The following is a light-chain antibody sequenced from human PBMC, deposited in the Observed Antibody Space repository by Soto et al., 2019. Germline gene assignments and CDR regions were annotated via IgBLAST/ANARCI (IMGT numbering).Light chain of an antibody. CDR3: QQYDNWPYT. CDR2: DAY. Sequence: EIVMTQFPATLSVSPGERATLSCRASQSVSSNLVWYQQKPGRAPRLLMSDAYTRATGIPARVSGSGSGTEFTLTISSLQSEDFAVYYCQQYDNWPYTFGQGPKLEIK. CDR1: QSVSSN. J-gene: IGKJ2*01. V-gene: IGKV3-15*01.